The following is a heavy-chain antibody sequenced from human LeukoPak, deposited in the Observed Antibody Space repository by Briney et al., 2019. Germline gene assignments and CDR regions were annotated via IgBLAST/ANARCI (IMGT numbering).Heavy chain of an antibody. CDR2: IIPILGIA. J-gene: IGHJ4*02. CDR1: GGTFSSYA. CDR3: ARDSHGDPFDY. D-gene: IGHD4-17*01. V-gene: IGHV1-69*04. Sequence: SVKVSCKASGGTFSSYAISWVRQAPGQGLEWMGRIIPILGIANYAQKFQGRVTITADKSTSTAYMELSSLRSEDTAVYYCARDSHGDPFDYWGQGTLVTVSS.